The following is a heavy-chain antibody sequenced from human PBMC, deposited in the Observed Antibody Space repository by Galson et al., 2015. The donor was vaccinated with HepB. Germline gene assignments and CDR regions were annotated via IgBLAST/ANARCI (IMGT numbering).Heavy chain of an antibody. CDR2: IDPSDSYT. D-gene: IGHD3-22*01. CDR3: ARERTYYYDSSGYYNHAFDI. V-gene: IGHV5-10-1*01. J-gene: IGHJ3*02. CDR1: GYSFTSYW. Sequence: QSGAEVKKPGESLRISCKGSGYSFTSYWISWVRQMPGKGLEWMERIDPSDSYTNYSPSFQGHVTISADKSISTAYLQWSSLKASDTAMYYCARERTYYYDSSGYYNHAFDIWGQGTMVTVSS.